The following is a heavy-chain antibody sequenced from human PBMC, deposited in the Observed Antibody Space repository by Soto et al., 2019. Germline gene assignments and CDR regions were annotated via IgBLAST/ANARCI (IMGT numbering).Heavy chain of an antibody. V-gene: IGHV3-30*18. CDR2: VSNAGRNT. D-gene: IGHD6-19*01. CDR1: GFTFSDYA. Sequence: VQLVESGGGVVQPGRSLRLSCAASGFTFSDYAMHWVRQAPGKGLEWVAVVSNAGRNTHYAGSVKGRFPTYRDISKNTVSLEMTSLRAEDTAVYYCAKGGRQWLVTSAFNYWGQGALVTVSS. CDR3: AKGGRQWLVTSAFNY. J-gene: IGHJ4*02.